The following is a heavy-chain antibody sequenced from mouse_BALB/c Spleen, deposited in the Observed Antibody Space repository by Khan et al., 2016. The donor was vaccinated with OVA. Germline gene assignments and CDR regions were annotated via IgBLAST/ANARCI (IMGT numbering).Heavy chain of an antibody. CDR1: GHTFTKFG. Sequence: QIQLVQSGPELKKPGETVKISCKASGHTFTKFGMNWVKQAPGKGLKWMGWINTYTGEPTYADDFNGRFAFSLETSASTAYLLINNLNNEDTATYYCARPPSFSYVLDNWGQGTSVTVSS. J-gene: IGHJ4*01. V-gene: IGHV9-3-1*01. CDR2: INTYTGEP. CDR3: ARPPSFSYVLDN.